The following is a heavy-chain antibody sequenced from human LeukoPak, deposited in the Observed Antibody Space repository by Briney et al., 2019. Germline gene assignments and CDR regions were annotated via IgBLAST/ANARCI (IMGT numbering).Heavy chain of an antibody. CDR3: ARLTAIFGDPGYMDA. V-gene: IGHV4-38-2*01. J-gene: IGHJ6*03. D-gene: IGHD3-3*01. CDR2: IYHSGST. Sequence: PSETLSLTCAVSGYSISSGYYWGWIRQPPGKGLEWIGIIYHSGSTYYNPSLKSRVTISVDTSKNQFSLQLSSVTAADTAVYYCARLTAIFGDPGYMDAWGKGTTVTVSS. CDR1: GYSISSGYY.